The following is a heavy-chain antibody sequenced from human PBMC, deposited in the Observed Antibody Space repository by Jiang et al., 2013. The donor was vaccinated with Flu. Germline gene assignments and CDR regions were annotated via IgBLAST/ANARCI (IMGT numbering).Heavy chain of an antibody. CDR2: IYPGDSDT. CDR3: ARADPYCGGDCYPRALDY. Sequence: SCKGSGYSFTSYWIGWVRQMPGKGLEWMGIIYPGDSDTRYSPSFQGQVTISADKSISTAYLQWSSLKASDTAMYYCARADPYCGGDCYPRALDYWGQGTLVTVSS. J-gene: IGHJ4*02. V-gene: IGHV5-51*01. D-gene: IGHD2-21*02. CDR1: GYSFTSYW.